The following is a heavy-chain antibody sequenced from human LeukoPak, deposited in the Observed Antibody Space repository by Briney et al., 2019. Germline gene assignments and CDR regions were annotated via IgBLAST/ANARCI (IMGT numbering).Heavy chain of an antibody. J-gene: IGHJ6*02. D-gene: IGHD3-10*01. CDR3: ARLGEKSYYYGMDV. V-gene: IGHV4-59*08. CDR2: IYYSGST. CDR1: GGSISSYY. Sequence: SETLSLTCTVSGGSISSYYWSWIRQPPGKGLEWIGYIYYSGSTNYNPSLKSRVTISVDTSKNQFSLKLSSVTAADTAVYYCARLGEKSYYYGMDVWGHGTTVTVSS.